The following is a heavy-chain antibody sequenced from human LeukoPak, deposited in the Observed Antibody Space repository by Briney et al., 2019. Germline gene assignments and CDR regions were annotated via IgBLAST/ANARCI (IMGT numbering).Heavy chain of an antibody. CDR3: ARLAPGNYDILTGDPKVVFDY. V-gene: IGHV4-59*01. D-gene: IGHD3-9*01. Sequence: SETLSLACTVSGGSISSFFWSWIRQPPGKGLEWIGYVHSSGSTKYNPSLKSRLIISVDMSKNQFSLKLRSVSVADTAVYYCARLAPGNYDILTGDPKVVFDYWGQGALVTVSS. J-gene: IGHJ4*02. CDR2: VHSSGST. CDR1: GGSISSFF.